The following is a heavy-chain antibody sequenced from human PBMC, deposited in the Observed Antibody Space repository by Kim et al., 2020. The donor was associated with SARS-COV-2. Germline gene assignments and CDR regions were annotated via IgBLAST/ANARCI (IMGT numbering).Heavy chain of an antibody. J-gene: IGHJ5*02. V-gene: IGHV3-23*01. CDR3: AKNWALGGGSCYH. Sequence: GGSLRLSCAASGFTFSSYAMNWVRQAPGKGLEWVTGIRGEGESTYYADSVKGRFTISRDNSRNTLYLQMSSLRAEATAIYYCAKNWALGGGSCYHWGQGTVVTGSS. CDR2: IRGEGEST. CDR1: GFTFSSYA. D-gene: IGHD2-15*01.